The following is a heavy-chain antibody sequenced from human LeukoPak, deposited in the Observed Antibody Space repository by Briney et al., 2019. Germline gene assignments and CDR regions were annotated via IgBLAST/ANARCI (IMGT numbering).Heavy chain of an antibody. CDR2: IYYSGST. D-gene: IGHD5-18*01. Sequence: SETLSLTCTVSGGPISSYYWNWIRQPPGKGLEWIGYIYYSGSTNYNPSLESRVTMSVDTSKNQFSLKLSSVTAADTAVYYCARGQHSYGYFNGFDYWGQGTLVTVSS. V-gene: IGHV4-59*01. CDR3: ARGQHSYGYFNGFDY. J-gene: IGHJ4*02. CDR1: GGPISSYY.